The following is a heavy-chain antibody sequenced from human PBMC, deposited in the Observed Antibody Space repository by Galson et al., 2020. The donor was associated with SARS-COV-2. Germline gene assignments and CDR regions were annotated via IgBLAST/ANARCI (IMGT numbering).Heavy chain of an antibody. Sequence: GESLKISCRTSGYAFSSYGISWVRQAPGQGLEWMGWTNSAGDYTDYAEKFQGRVTMSTDTSTSTAYLELRSLTSDDTAIYYCARDWDYIRDYWGQGTLVSVSS. CDR1: GYAFSSYG. CDR3: ARDWDYIRDY. D-gene: IGHD4-4*01. CDR2: TNSAGDYT. J-gene: IGHJ4*02. V-gene: IGHV1-18*01.